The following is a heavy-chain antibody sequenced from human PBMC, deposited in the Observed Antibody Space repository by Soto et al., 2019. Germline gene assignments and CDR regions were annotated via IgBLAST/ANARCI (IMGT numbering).Heavy chain of an antibody. V-gene: IGHV3-23*01. CDR3: AKKRSLERAWFDP. J-gene: IGHJ5*02. CDR2: ISGSGGST. D-gene: IGHD1-1*01. Sequence: PWGSLRLSCAASGFTFSSYAMIWFRQAPVKGLEWVSAISGSGGSTYYADSVKGRFTISRDNSKNTLYLQMNSLRAEDTAVYYCAKKRSLERAWFDPWGQGTLVTVSS. CDR1: GFTFSSYA.